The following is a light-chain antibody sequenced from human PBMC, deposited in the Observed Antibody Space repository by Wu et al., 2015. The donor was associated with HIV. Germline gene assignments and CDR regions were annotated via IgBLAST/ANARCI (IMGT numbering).Light chain of an antibody. V-gene: IGKV3-15*01. Sequence: EILMTQSPATLSVSPGERATLSCRASQSISANLAWYQQKPGQAPRLLIYGASTRANGIPARFSGSGSGTEFTLSISSMRSEDFAVYFCQQYHDWPPKTFGQGTKVEIK. CDR3: QQYHDWPPKT. J-gene: IGKJ2*01. CDR2: GAS. CDR1: QSISAN.